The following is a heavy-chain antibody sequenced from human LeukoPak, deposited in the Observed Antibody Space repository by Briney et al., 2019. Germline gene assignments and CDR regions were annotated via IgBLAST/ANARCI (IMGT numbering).Heavy chain of an antibody. J-gene: IGHJ1*01. CDR3: AREAAGYYDSSAYLFD. V-gene: IGHV1-2*02. CDR1: GYTFTGYY. D-gene: IGHD3-22*01. Sequence: ASVKVSCKASGYTFTGYYMHWVRQAPGQELEWMGWINPNSGGTNYAQKFQGRVTMTRDTSISTAYMELSRLRSDDTAVYYCAREAAGYYDSSAYLFDWGQGTLVTVSS. CDR2: INPNSGGT.